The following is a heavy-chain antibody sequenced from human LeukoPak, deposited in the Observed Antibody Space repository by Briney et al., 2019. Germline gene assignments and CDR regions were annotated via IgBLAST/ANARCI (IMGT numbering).Heavy chain of an antibody. V-gene: IGHV3-48*03. CDR2: ISDGGKTK. J-gene: IGHJ6*04. CDR3: AXLGITMIGGV. CDR1: GFTFXSSE. D-gene: IGHD3-10*02. Sequence: GFTFXSSEMNWVRQAPGKGLEWVSYISDGGKTKYYADSVKGRFTISRDNAKNSLYLQMNSLRAEDTAVYYCAXLGITMIGGVWGKGTTVTISS.